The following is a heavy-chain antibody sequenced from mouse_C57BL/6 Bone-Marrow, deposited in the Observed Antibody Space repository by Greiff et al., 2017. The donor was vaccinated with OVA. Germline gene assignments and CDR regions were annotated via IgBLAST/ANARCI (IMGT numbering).Heavy chain of an antibody. CDR2: ISNGGGST. CDR1: GFTFSDYY. Sequence: EVKLQESGGGLVQPGGSLKLSCAASGFTFSDYYMYWVRQTPEKRLEWVAYISNGGGSTYYPDTVKGRFTISRDNAKNTLYLQMSRLKSEDTAMYYCASPNWDVGAMDYWGQGTSVTVSS. D-gene: IGHD4-1*02. CDR3: ASPNWDVGAMDY. J-gene: IGHJ4*01. V-gene: IGHV5-12*01.